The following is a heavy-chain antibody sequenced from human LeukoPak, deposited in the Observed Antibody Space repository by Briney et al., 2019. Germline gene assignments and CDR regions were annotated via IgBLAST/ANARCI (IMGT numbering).Heavy chain of an antibody. CDR3: AKGSIAAAGT. V-gene: IGHV3-23*01. D-gene: IGHD6-13*01. J-gene: IGHJ4*02. Sequence: PGGSLRLSCAASGFTLNNYAMSWVRQAPGKGLDWISGISSSGGTTYYADSVKGRFTISRDNSKNTLYLQMNSLRAEDTAIYYCAKGSIAAAGTWGQGTLVTVSS. CDR1: GFTLNNYA. CDR2: ISSSGGTT.